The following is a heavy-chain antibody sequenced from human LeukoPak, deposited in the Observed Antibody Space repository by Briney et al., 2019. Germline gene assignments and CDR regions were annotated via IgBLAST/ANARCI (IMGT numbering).Heavy chain of an antibody. CDR2: ISGSGGST. CDR1: GFTVSSKY. CDR3: AKDVDTAMVYYFDY. D-gene: IGHD5-18*01. J-gene: IGHJ4*02. V-gene: IGHV3-23*01. Sequence: GGSLRLSCAASGFTVSSKYMSWVRQAPGKGLEWVSAISGSGGSTYYADSVKGRFTISRDNSKNTLYLQMNSLRAEDTAVYYCAKDVDTAMVYYFDYWGQGTLVTVSS.